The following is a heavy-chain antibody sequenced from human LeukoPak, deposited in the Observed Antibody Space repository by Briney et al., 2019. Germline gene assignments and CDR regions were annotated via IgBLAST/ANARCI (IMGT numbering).Heavy chain of an antibody. V-gene: IGHV3-21*01. CDR1: GFTFSSYS. D-gene: IGHD1-26*01. J-gene: IGHJ4*02. Sequence: GGSLRLSCAASGFTFSSYSMNWVRQAPGKGLEWVSSISSSSSYIYYADSVKGRFTISRDNAKNSLYLQMNSLRAEDTAVYYCARVRIVDNKDEFDYWGQGTLVTVSS. CDR3: ARVRIVDNKDEFDY. CDR2: ISSSSSYI.